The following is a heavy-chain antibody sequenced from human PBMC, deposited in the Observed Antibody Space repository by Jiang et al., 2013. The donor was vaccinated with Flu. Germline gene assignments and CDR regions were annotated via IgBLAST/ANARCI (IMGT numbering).Heavy chain of an antibody. V-gene: IGHV4-34*01. CDR1: GGSFSGYY. J-gene: IGHJ5*02. CDR3: ARGGCSSTSCYSHWFDP. D-gene: IGHD2-2*01. CDR2: INHSGST. Sequence: LLKPSETLSLTCAVYGGSFSGYYWSWIRQPPGKGLEWIGEINHSGSTNYNPSLKSRVTISVDTSKNQFSLKLSSVTVADTAVYYCARGGCSSTSCYSHWFDPWGQGTLVTVSS.